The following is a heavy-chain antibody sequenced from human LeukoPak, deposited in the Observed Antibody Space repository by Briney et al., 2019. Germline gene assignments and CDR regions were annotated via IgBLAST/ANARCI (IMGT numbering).Heavy chain of an antibody. CDR1: GFTFSSYA. Sequence: GGSLRLSCAASGFTFSSYAMHWVRQAPGKGLEWVAVTSYDGSNKYYADSVKGRFTISRDNSKNTLYLQMNSLRAEDTAVYYCARIVVVIRGGGDYFDYWGQGTLVTVSS. CDR2: TSYDGSNK. J-gene: IGHJ4*02. D-gene: IGHD3-22*01. CDR3: ARIVVVIRGGGDYFDY. V-gene: IGHV3-30-3*01.